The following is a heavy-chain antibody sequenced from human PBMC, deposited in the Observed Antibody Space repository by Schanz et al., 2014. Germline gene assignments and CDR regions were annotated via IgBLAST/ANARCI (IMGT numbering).Heavy chain of an antibody. V-gene: IGHV1-18*04. CDR1: GYTFTSYD. CDR3: ARGGIYCSSTSCQFDY. CDR2: ISAYNGNT. J-gene: IGHJ4*02. Sequence: QVQLVQSGAEVKKPGASVKVSCKASGYTFTSYDITWVRQAPGQGLEWMGWISAYNGNTHYAQKLQGRVTMTTDTSTSTAYMELRSLRSDDTAVYYCARGGIYCSSTSCQFDYGGQGTLVTVSS. D-gene: IGHD2-2*01.